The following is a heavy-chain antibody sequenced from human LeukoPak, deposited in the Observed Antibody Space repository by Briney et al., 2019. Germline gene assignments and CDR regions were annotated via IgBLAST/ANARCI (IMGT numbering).Heavy chain of an antibody. Sequence: GESLRLSCAASGFTFSDHYMDWVRQAPGKGLEWVGRTRNKANSYTTEYAASVKGRFTISRDDSKNSLYLQMNSLKTEDTAVYYCTRDLSFRAAAGTGYWGQGTLVTVSS. D-gene: IGHD6-13*01. V-gene: IGHV3-72*01. CDR3: TRDLSFRAAAGTGY. CDR2: TRNKANSYTT. J-gene: IGHJ4*02. CDR1: GFTFSDHY.